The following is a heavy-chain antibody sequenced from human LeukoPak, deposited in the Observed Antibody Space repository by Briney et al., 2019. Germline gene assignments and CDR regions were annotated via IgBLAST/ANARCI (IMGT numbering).Heavy chain of an antibody. CDR1: GFTFSSYS. D-gene: IGHD3-10*01. Sequence: GGSLRLSCAASGFTFSSYSMNWVRQAPGKGLEWVSYISSSSSTIYYADSVKGRFTISRDNAKNSLYLQMNSLRAEDTAVYYCAREYGSGSYQWHYFDYWGQGTLVTVSS. J-gene: IGHJ4*02. CDR3: AREYGSGSYQWHYFDY. V-gene: IGHV3-48*04. CDR2: ISSSSSTI.